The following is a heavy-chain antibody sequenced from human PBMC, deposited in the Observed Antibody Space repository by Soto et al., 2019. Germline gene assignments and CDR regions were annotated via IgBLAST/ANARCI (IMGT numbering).Heavy chain of an antibody. D-gene: IGHD6-19*01. V-gene: IGHV3-33*01. CDR3: ARDQYSSGWPIDY. CDR2: IWYDGSNK. J-gene: IGHJ4*02. CDR1: GFTFSSYG. Sequence: QVQLVESGGGVVQPGRSLRLSCAASGFTFSSYGMYWVRQAPGKGLEWVAVIWYDGSNKYYVDCVKGRFTISRDNSKNTLYLQMNSLSAEDTAVYYCARDQYSSGWPIDYWGQGTLVTVSS.